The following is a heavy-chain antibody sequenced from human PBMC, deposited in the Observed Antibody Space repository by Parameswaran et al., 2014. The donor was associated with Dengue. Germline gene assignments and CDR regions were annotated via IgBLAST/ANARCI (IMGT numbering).Heavy chain of an antibody. CDR2: IIPVYGTK. V-gene: IGHV1-69*15. D-gene: IGHD3-10*01. CDR3: ARSSQMVWDYYFDS. J-gene: IGHJ4*02. Sequence: SWVRQAPGQGLEWMGRIIPVYGTKNYAQKFQGRVTITADESTNTAYMELRSLRSDDTAMYYCARSSQMVWDYYFDSWGQGMLVTVSS.